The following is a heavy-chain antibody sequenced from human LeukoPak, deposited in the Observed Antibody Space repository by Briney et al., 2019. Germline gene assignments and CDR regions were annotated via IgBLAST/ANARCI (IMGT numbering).Heavy chain of an antibody. CDR2: ISGHDGNT. V-gene: IGHV1-18*01. J-gene: IGHJ4*02. D-gene: IGHD3-10*01. Sequence: ASVKVSCKASGGTFSSYAISWVRQAPGQGLEWVGWISGHDGNTKYAQKYQGGVTMTTETSTSTAYMELSSLGSDDTAVYYCVRDAYGSGKGFFDYWGQGTLVTVSS. CDR1: GGTFSSYA. CDR3: VRDAYGSGKGFFDY.